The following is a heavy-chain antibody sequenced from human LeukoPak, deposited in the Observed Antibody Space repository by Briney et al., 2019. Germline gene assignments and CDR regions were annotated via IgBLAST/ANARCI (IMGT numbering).Heavy chain of an antibody. J-gene: IGHJ6*02. CDR3: ARQGHGDYWFAGYYYGMDV. CDR1: GGSLSSGDYY. D-gene: IGHD4-17*01. CDR2: IYYSGST. Sequence: PSETLSLTCTVSGGSLSSGDYYWSWIRQPPGKGLEWIGYIYYSGSTYYNPSLKSRLTISLDTSKNQFSLKLSSVTAADTAVYYCARQGHGDYWFAGYYYGMDVWGQGTTVTVSS. V-gene: IGHV4-30-4*01.